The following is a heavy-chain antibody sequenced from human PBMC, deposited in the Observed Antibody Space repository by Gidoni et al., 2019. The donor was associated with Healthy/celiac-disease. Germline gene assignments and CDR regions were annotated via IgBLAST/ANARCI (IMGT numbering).Heavy chain of an antibody. J-gene: IGHJ6*02. CDR1: GGSFSGFY. Sequence: QVRLQQWGAGLLKPSETLSPTCAVYGGSFSGFYWSWIRQPPGKGLEWIGEINDSGSTNYNPSLKSRVTISVDTSKNQFSLKVSSVIAADTAVYYCARGSAFGVVSPNLYHFGMDVWGQGTTVTVSS. CDR2: INDSGST. V-gene: IGHV4-34*01. CDR3: ARGSAFGVVSPNLYHFGMDV. D-gene: IGHD3-3*01.